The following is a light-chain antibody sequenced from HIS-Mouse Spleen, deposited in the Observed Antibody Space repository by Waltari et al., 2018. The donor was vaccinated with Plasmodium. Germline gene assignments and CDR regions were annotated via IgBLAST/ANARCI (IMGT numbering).Light chain of an antibody. CDR2: AES. CDR3: QQLNSYPYS. V-gene: IGKV1-9*01. J-gene: IGKJ2*03. Sequence: DIQLTQSPSFLSASVGDRVTITCRASQGISSYLAWYQQKPGKAPKLLIDAESTLQSGVPSRFSGSGSGTEFTLTISSLQPEDFATYYCQQLNSYPYSFGQGTKLEIK. CDR1: QGISSY.